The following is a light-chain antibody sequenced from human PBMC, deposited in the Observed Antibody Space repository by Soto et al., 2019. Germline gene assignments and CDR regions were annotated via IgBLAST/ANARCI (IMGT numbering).Light chain of an antibody. Sequence: EILLTQSPGTLSLSPGERATLSCKASPSVSSSYLAWYQQKPGQAPRLLIYGASSRATGITDRFSGSGSGTDFTLTISRLEPEDFAVYYCQQYGSSPLWTFGQGTKVDIK. CDR2: GAS. V-gene: IGKV3-20*01. J-gene: IGKJ1*01. CDR3: QQYGSSPLWT. CDR1: PSVSSSY.